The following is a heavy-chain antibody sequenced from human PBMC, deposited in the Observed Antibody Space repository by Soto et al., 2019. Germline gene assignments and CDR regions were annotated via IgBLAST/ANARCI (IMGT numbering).Heavy chain of an antibody. CDR2: INSDGSST. CDR3: ARALYCSISCCRYTGNYYDYIDF. D-gene: IGHD2-2*01. CDR1: GFTFSSYW. V-gene: IGHV3-74*01. Sequence: GGSLRLSCAASGFTFSSYWMHWVRQAPGKGLVWVSRINSDGSSTSYADSVKGRFTISRDNAKNTLYLQMNSLRAEDTAVYYCARALYCSISCCRYTGNYYDYIDFWGQGTTVTVSS. J-gene: IGHJ6*03.